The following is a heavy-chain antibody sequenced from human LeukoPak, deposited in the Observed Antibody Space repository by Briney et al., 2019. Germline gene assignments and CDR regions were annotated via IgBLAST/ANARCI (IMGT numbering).Heavy chain of an antibody. V-gene: IGHV3-23*01. Sequence: GSLRLSCAASGFTFSSYAMSWVRQAPGKGLEWISAISTSGGSTYYADSVKGRFTISRDNSKNTLYLQMNSLRAEDTAVYYCAKGTTVTTWGAFDIWGQGTMVTVSS. D-gene: IGHD4-17*01. CDR1: GFTFSSYA. J-gene: IGHJ3*02. CDR2: ISTSGGST. CDR3: AKGTTVTTWGAFDI.